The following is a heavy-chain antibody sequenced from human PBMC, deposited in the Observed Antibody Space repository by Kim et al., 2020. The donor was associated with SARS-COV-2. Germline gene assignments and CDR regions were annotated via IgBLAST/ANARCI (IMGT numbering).Heavy chain of an antibody. CDR2: MSLDGNNI. D-gene: IGHD3-16*01. CDR3: AKDDYGSIDY. CDR1: GFTFTNSA. Sequence: GGSLRLSCAASGFTFTNSAMHWVRQAPGKGLECVALMSLDGNNIDYTDSVRGRFTISRDNSKNTLYLQMNSLRTEDTAVYICAKDDYGSIDYWGQGTLVTVPS. J-gene: IGHJ4*02. V-gene: IGHV3-30-3*01.